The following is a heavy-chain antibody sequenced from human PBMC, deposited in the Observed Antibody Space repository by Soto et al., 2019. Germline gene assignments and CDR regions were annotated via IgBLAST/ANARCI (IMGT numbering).Heavy chain of an antibody. CDR2: IWNDGSNE. D-gene: IGHD6-6*01. CDR3: ASDRGARPFDY. J-gene: IGHJ4*02. Sequence: GGSLRLSCAASGFTFSSYGMHWVRQAPGKGLEWVAVIWNDGSNENYADSVKGRFTISRDNSKNTPYLQMNSLRAEDTAVYYCASDRGARPFDYWGQGTLVTVSS. V-gene: IGHV3-33*01. CDR1: GFTFSSYG.